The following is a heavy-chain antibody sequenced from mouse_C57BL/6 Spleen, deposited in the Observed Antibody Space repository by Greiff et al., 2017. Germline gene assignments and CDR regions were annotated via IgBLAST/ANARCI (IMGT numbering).Heavy chain of an antibody. D-gene: IGHD2-4*01. V-gene: IGHV1-5*01. CDR1: GYTFTSYW. J-gene: IGHJ3*01. Sequence: VQLQQSGTVLARPGASVKMSCKTSGYTFTSYWMHWVKQRPGQGLEWIGAIYPGNSDTSYKQKFKGKAKPTAVTSAGTAYMELSSLTNEDSAVYYCTQNYDYDWFAYWGQGTLVTVSA. CDR2: IYPGNSDT. CDR3: TQNYDYDWFAY.